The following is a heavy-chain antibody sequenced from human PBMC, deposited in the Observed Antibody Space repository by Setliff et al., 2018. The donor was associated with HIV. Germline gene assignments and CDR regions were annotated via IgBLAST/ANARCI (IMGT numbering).Heavy chain of an antibody. V-gene: IGHV4-59*01. Sequence: SETLSLTCTVSGGSISSYYWSWIRQPPGKGLEWIGYIYYSGSTNYNPSLKSRVTISVDTSKNRFFLKLSSVTVADTAVYYCARSGIAAVGGWFDPWGQGPLGTVFS. J-gene: IGHJ5*02. CDR2: IYYSGST. CDR3: ARSGIAAVGGWFDP. D-gene: IGHD6-13*01. CDR1: GGSISSYY.